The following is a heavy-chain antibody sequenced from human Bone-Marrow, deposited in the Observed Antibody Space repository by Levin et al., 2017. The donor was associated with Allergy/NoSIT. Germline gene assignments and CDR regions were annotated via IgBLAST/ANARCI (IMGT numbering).Heavy chain of an antibody. CDR3: ARDQFRRATIGARWFDP. D-gene: IGHD5-24*01. CDR1: GFTFSNSW. CDR2: IKEDGSEK. Sequence: GESLKIACAASGFTFSNSWMSWVRQAPGKGLEWVANIKEDGSEKYYVDSVKGRFTISRDNAKNSLYVQMNSLRAEDTAVYYCARDQFRRATIGARWFDPWGQGTLVTVSS. V-gene: IGHV3-7*01. J-gene: IGHJ5*02.